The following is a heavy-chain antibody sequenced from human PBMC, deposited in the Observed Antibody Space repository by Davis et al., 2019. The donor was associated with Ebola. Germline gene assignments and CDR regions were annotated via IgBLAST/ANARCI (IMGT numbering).Heavy chain of an antibody. CDR1: GFTFSGSA. V-gene: IGHV3-73*01. D-gene: IGHD3-22*01. CDR2: IRSKANSYAT. Sequence: GGSLRLSCAASGFTFSGSAMHWVRQASGKGLEWVGRIRSKANSYATAYAASVKGRFTISRDDSKNTAYLQMNSLRAEDTAVYYCARGYYYDSSDYWGQRTLVTVSS. J-gene: IGHJ4*02. CDR3: ARGYYYDSSDY.